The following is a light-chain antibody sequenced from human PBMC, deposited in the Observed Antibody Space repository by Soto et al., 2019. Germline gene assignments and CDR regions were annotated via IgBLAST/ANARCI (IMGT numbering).Light chain of an antibody. J-gene: IGKJ4*01. CDR3: LQHNNYPPLT. V-gene: IGKV1-17*01. CDR1: QDIRNE. Sequence: DIQMTQSPSSLSASVGDRVTITCRASQDIRNELGWYQQKPGKAPKRLIYAASSLQSGVPSRFSASGSGTEFTLTISSLQPEDFATYYCLQHNNYPPLTFSGGTKVEI. CDR2: AAS.